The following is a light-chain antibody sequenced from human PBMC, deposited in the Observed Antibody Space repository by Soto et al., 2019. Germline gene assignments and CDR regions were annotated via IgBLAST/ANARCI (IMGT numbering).Light chain of an antibody. V-gene: IGLV1-47*01. J-gene: IGLJ1*01. CDR2: RNN. CDR1: SSNIGSNY. CDR3: ISYKTDDTFV. Sequence: QSVLTQPPSASGTPGQRVTISCSGSSSNIGSNYVYWYQQLPGTAPKLLIYRNNQRPSGVPDRFSGSKSGTSASLAISGLQADDEAEYFCISYKTDDTFVFGSGTKLTVL.